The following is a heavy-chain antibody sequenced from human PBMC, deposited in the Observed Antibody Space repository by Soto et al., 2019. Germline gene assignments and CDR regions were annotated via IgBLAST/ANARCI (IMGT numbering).Heavy chain of an antibody. CDR1: GFPFSSYA. D-gene: IGHD6-19*01. Sequence: GGSLSLSCAASGFPFSSYAMHWVRQAPGKGLEWVAVISYDGSNKYYADSVKGRFTISRDNSKNTLYLQMNSLRAEDTAVYYCAKAAIAVAGTDYYYGMDVWGQGTTVTVSS. V-gene: IGHV3-30-3*01. CDR2: ISYDGSNK. J-gene: IGHJ6*02. CDR3: AKAAIAVAGTDYYYGMDV.